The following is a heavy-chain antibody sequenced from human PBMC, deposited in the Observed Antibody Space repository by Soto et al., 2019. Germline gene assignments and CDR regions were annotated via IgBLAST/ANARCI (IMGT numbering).Heavy chain of an antibody. D-gene: IGHD6-25*01. V-gene: IGHV4-59*01. CDR1: GGSISSYY. Sequence: KPSETLSLTCTVSGGSISSYYWSWIRQPPGKGLEWIGYIYYSGSTNYNPSLKSRVTISVDTSKNQFSLKLSSVTAADTAVYYCAREVSSSDCYHMDVWGKGTTVTVSS. CDR2: IYYSGST. J-gene: IGHJ6*03. CDR3: AREVSSSDCYHMDV.